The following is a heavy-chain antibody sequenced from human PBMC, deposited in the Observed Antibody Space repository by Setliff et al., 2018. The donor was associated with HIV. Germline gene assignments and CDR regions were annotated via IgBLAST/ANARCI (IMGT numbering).Heavy chain of an antibody. D-gene: IGHD7-27*01. Sequence: TLSLTCTVSGDSISSYYWSWIRQPPEKGLEWIGYIYYSGSTNYNPSLKSRVTVSVDTSKNQFSLKLSSVTAADTAVYCCARQVGNKVLFDSWGQGTLVTSPQ. CDR3: ARQVGNKVLFDS. CDR1: GDSISSYY. J-gene: IGHJ4*02. V-gene: IGHV4-59*01. CDR2: IYYSGST.